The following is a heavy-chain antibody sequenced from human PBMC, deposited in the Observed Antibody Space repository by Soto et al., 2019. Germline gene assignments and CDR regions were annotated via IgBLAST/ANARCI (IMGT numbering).Heavy chain of an antibody. CDR3: ARDITPDGMDV. V-gene: IGHV1-46*01. Sequence: AQLVQSGAEVKKPVASVKVSCKALGYTFTNYYIHWVRQAPGQGLERMGIINPSGSYTSYAQKFGGRVTMTRDTATSTVYMELSSLRSEDTAVYYCARDITPDGMDVWGHGTTVTVSS. CDR1: GYTFTNYY. J-gene: IGHJ6*02. CDR2: INPSGSYT.